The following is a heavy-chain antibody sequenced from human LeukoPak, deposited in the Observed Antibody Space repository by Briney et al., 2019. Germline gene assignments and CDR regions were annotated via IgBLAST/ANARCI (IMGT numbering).Heavy chain of an antibody. CDR3: ARSGYYYDSSGPSRPLDY. D-gene: IGHD3-22*01. CDR1: GFTVSNNY. J-gene: IGHJ4*02. CDR2: FYSGGST. Sequence: PGGSLRLSCAASGFTVSNNYMSWVRQAPGKGLEWVSIFYSGGSTYYADSVKGRFTISRDNSKNTLYLQMNSLRGEDTAVYYCARSGYYYDSSGPSRPLDYWGQGTLVTVSS. V-gene: IGHV3-66*01.